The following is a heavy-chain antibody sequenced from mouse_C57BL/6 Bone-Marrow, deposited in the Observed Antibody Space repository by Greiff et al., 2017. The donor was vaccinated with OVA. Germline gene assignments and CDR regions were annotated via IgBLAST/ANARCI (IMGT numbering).Heavy chain of an antibody. CDR2: SNGGGST. D-gene: IGHD1-1*01. CDR3: ARHYYN. V-gene: IGHV5-12*01. Sequence: SNGGGSTYYPDTVKGRFTISRDNAKNTLYLQMSRLKSEDTAMYYCARHYYNWGQGTLVTVSA. J-gene: IGHJ3*01.